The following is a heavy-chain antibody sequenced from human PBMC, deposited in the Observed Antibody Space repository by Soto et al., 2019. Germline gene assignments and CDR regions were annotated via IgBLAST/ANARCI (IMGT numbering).Heavy chain of an antibody. V-gene: IGHV3-33*01. D-gene: IGHD3-9*01. CDR3: ARDRALVLTGYHEDYYYYGMDG. Sequence: QVQLVESGGGVVQPGRSLRLSCAASGFTLSSYGMNWVRQAPGKGLEWVAVIWYDGSNKYYADSVKGRFTISRDNSKNTLYMKMNSLRADDTSVYYCARDRALVLTGYHEDYYYYGMDGWVQVTTVTVSS. CDR2: IWYDGSNK. CDR1: GFTLSSYG. J-gene: IGHJ6*02.